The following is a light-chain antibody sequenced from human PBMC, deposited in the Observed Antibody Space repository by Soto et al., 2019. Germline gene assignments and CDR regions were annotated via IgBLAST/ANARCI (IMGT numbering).Light chain of an antibody. J-gene: IGKJ1*01. Sequence: DIQMPQSPSTLSASVGDRVTITCRASQSISSWLAWYQQKPGKAPKLLIYDASSLESGVPSRFSGSGSGTEFTLTISSLQPDDFATYYCQQYNSYSGTFGQGTKVGIK. CDR1: QSISSW. CDR3: QQYNSYSGT. CDR2: DAS. V-gene: IGKV1-5*01.